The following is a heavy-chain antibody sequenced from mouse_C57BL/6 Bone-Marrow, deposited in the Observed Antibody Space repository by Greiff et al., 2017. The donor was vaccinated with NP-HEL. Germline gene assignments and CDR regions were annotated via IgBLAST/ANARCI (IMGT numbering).Heavy chain of an antibody. V-gene: IGHV1-26*01. D-gene: IGHD1-1*01. J-gene: IGHJ3*01. Sequence: EVQLQQSGPELVKPGASVKISCKASGYKFTDYYMNWVKQSHGKSLEWIGDINPNNGGTSYNQKFKGKATLTVDKSSSTAYMELRSLTSEDSAVYYCARPHYYGSSYVPFAYWGQGTLVTVSA. CDR3: ARPHYYGSSYVPFAY. CDR1: GYKFTDYY. CDR2: INPNNGGT.